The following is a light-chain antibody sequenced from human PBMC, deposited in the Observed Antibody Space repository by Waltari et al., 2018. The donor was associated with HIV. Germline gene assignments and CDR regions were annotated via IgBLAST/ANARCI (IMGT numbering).Light chain of an antibody. V-gene: IGKV4-1*01. CDR2: WSS. CDR3: QQYYTTPIT. J-gene: IGKJ4*01. Sequence: DIVMTQSPDSLAVSLGERATINCKSSQNILYSSNNKNFLSWYQQKPVQPPKLLIYWSSTRQSELPDRFTGSGSGTDYTLTISSLQAEDVAVDYCQQYYTTPITFGGGTKVEIK. CDR1: QNILYSSNNKNF.